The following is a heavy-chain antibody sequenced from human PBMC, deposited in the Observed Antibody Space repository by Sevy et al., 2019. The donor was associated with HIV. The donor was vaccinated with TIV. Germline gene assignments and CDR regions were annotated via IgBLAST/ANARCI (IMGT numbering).Heavy chain of an antibody. CDR2: ISGSGGST. CDR1: GFTFSSYA. D-gene: IGHD2-8*01. J-gene: IGHJ4*02. CDR3: AKDWVQTNEGDY. Sequence: GGSLRLSCAASGFTFSSYAMSWVRQAPGKGLEWVSAISGSGGSTYYADYVKGRFTISRDNSKNTLYLQMNSLRAEDTGVYYCAKDWVQTNEGDYWGQGTLVTVSA. V-gene: IGHV3-23*01.